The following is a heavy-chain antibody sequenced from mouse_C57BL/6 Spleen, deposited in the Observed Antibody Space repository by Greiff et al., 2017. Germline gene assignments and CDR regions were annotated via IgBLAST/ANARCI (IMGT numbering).Heavy chain of an antibody. D-gene: IGHD1-1*01. CDR1: GYTFTSYW. J-gene: IGHJ4*01. V-gene: IGHV1-52*01. CDR3: ARGRTNYGSGCLAMDY. CDR2: IDPSESET. Sequence: QVQLQQPGAELVRPGSSVKLSCKASGYTFTSYWMHWVKQKPIQGLEWIGNIDPSESETHYNQKFKDKATLTVDKSSSTAYMQLSSLTSEDSAVYYCARGRTNYGSGCLAMDYWGQGTSVTVSS.